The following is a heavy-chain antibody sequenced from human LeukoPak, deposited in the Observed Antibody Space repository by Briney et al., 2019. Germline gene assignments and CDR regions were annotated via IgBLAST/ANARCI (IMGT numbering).Heavy chain of an antibody. CDR2: IIPIFGTA. CDR1: GGTFSSYA. V-gene: IGHV1-69*06. Sequence: ASVKVSCKASGGTFSSYAISWVRLAPGQGLEWMGGIIPIFGTANYAQKFQGRVTITADKSTSTAYMELSSLRSEDTAVYYCARDPQYSSGTDAFDIWGQGTMVTVSS. J-gene: IGHJ3*02. D-gene: IGHD6-19*01. CDR3: ARDPQYSSGTDAFDI.